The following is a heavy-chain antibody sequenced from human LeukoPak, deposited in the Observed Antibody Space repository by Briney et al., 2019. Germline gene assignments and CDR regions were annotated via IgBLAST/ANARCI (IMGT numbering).Heavy chain of an antibody. J-gene: IGHJ5*02. D-gene: IGHD3-3*01. CDR2: INHSGST. CDR3: ARGRIPVLRFLEWSNWFDP. Sequence: PSETLSLTCAVYGGSFSGYYWSWIRQPPGKGLEWIGEINHSGSTNYNPSFKSRVTISVDTSKNQFSLKLSSVTAADTAVYYCARGRIPVLRFLEWSNWFDPWGQGTLVTVSS. CDR1: GGSFSGYY. V-gene: IGHV4-34*01.